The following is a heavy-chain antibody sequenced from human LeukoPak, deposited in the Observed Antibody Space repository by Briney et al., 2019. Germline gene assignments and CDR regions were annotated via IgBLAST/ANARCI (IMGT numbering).Heavy chain of an antibody. Sequence: GGSLRLSCAASGFTFSSYSMNWVRQAPGKGLEWVSSIISSSSYIYYADSVKGRFTISRDNAKNSLYLQMNSLRAEDTAVYYCARKGYYASSGYLGYFQHWGQGTLVTVSS. CDR3: ARKGYYASSGYLGYFQH. CDR1: GFTFSSYS. D-gene: IGHD3-22*01. J-gene: IGHJ1*01. CDR2: IISSSSYI. V-gene: IGHV3-21*01.